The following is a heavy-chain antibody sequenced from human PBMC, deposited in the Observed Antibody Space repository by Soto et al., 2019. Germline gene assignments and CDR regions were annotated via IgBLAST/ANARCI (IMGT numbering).Heavy chain of an antibody. J-gene: IGHJ5*02. CDR1: GFSFSTYG. D-gene: IGHD3-10*01. V-gene: IGHV3-33*01. CDR3: VRDEGFGEYIDNGFDP. CDR2: IWYDGSDK. Sequence: QVQLVESGGGVVQPGRSLKLSCAASGFSFSTYGMHWVRQAPGKGLEWVALIWYDGSDKDYIDSVKGRFTISRDDSRNTLYLQMTNLRVEDKAVYYCVRDEGFGEYIDNGFDPWGQGTLVTVSS.